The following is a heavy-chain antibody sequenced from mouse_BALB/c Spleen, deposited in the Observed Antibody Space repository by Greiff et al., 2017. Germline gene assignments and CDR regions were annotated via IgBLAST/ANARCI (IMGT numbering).Heavy chain of an antibody. CDR2: ILPGSGST. CDR3: ARTGDGTGGFAY. Sequence: VMLVESGAELMKPGASVKISCKATGYTFSSYWIEWVKQRPGHGPEWIGEILPGSGSTNYNEKFKGKATFTAETSSNTAYIQLSSLTSEDSAVYYCARTGDGTGGFAYWGQGTLVTVSA. CDR1: GYTFSSYW. D-gene: IGHD2-1*01. J-gene: IGHJ3*01. V-gene: IGHV1-9*01.